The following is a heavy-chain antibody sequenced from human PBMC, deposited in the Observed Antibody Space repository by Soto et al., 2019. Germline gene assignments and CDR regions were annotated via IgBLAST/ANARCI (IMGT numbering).Heavy chain of an antibody. V-gene: IGHV3-30*03. CDR3: APDAYSSSSGDYYYGMDV. D-gene: IGHD6-6*01. CDR2: TSDDGSDK. CDR1: GFILSNYG. Sequence: QVQLVESGGGVVQPGRSQRLSCAASGFILSNYGMHWVRQAPGKGLEWVALTSDDGSDKYYADSVKGRFTITRDNSKNTLHLQMNSLRAEDTAVYYCAPDAYSSSSGDYYYGMDVWGQGTTVTVAS. J-gene: IGHJ6*02.